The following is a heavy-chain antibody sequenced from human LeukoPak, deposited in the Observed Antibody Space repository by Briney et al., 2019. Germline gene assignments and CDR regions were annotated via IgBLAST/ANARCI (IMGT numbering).Heavy chain of an antibody. CDR1: GGSFSGYY. CDR3: ASAILEAADSRFDY. CDR2: INHSGST. Sequence: PSETLSLTCAVYGGSFSGYYWSWIRQPPGKGLEWLGEINHSGSTNYNPSLKSRVTISVDTSKNQFSLKLSSVTAADTAVYYCASAILEAADSRFDYWGQGTLVTVSS. J-gene: IGHJ4*02. V-gene: IGHV4-34*01. D-gene: IGHD3-3*01.